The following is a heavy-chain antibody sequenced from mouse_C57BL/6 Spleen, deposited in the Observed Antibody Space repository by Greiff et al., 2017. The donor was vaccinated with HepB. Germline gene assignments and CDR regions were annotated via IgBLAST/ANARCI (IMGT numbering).Heavy chain of an antibody. J-gene: IGHJ2*01. CDR3: ARGGDSPGYFDY. Sequence: VQLKESGPGMVKPSQSLSLTCTVTGYSITSGYDWHWIRHFPGNKLEWMGYISYSGSTNYNPSLKSRISITHDTSKNHFFLKLNSVTTEDTATYYCARGGDSPGYFDYWGQGTTLTVSS. CDR1: GYSITSGYD. D-gene: IGHD3-2*02. CDR2: ISYSGST. V-gene: IGHV3-1*01.